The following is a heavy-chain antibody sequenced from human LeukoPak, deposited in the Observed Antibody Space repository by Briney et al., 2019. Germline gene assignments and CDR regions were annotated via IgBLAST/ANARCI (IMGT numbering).Heavy chain of an antibody. CDR1: GFTFDDYG. V-gene: IGHV3-20*04. CDR3: ARVGRPQPTYYFDY. CDR2: INWNGGST. J-gene: IGHJ4*02. Sequence: PGGSLRLSCAASGFTFDDYGMSWVRQAPGKGLEWVSGINWNGGSTGYADSVKGRFTISRDNAKNSLYLQMNSLRAEDTALYYCARVGRPQPTYYFDYWAREPWSPSPQ. D-gene: IGHD2-2*01.